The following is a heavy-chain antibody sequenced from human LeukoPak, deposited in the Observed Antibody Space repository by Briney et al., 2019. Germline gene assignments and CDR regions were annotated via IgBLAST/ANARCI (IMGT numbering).Heavy chain of an antibody. V-gene: IGHV3-21*01. J-gene: IGHJ4*02. CDR3: ARRRVVPAAGFDY. CDR1: GFTFSSYS. CDR2: ISSSSSYI. D-gene: IGHD2-2*01. Sequence: GGSLRLSCAASGFTFSSYSMNWVRQAPGKGLEWVSSISSSSSYIYYADSVKGRFTISRDNAKNSLYLQMNSLRAEDTAVYYCARRRVVPAAGFDYWGQGTLVTVSS.